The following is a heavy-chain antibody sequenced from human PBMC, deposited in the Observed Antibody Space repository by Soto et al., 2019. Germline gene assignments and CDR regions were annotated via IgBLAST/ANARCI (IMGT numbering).Heavy chain of an antibody. Sequence: QLQLQESGPGLVKPSETLSLTCTVSGGSISSSSYYWGWIRQPPGKGLEWIGSIYYSGSTYYNPSLKSRVTISVDTSKNQFSLKLSSVTAADTAVYYCARQYRGYSSGWSHFDYWGQGTLVTVSS. J-gene: IGHJ4*02. CDR2: IYYSGST. CDR3: ARQYRGYSSGWSHFDY. V-gene: IGHV4-39*01. D-gene: IGHD6-19*01. CDR1: GGSISSSSYY.